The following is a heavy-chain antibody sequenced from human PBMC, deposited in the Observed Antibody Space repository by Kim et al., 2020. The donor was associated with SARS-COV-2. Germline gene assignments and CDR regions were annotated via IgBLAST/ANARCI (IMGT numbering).Heavy chain of an antibody. J-gene: IGHJ2*01. V-gene: IGHV4-34*01. Sequence: SETLSLTCAVYGGSFSGYYWSWIRQPPGKGLEWIGEINHSGSTNYNPSLKSRVTISVDTSKNQFSLKLTSVTAADTAVYYCARNLYDSSGYLAWYFDLWG. D-gene: IGHD3-22*01. CDR3: ARNLYDSSGYLAWYFDL. CDR2: INHSGST. CDR1: GGSFSGYY.